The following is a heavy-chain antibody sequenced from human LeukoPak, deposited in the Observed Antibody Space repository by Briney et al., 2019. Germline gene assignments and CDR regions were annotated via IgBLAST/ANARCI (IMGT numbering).Heavy chain of an antibody. CDR1: GFTFSGSV. CDR2: IRTKANNYAT. J-gene: IGHJ6*02. CDR3: TSPKGDSYYYGMDV. Sequence: GGSLRLSCAASGFTFSGSVMHWVRQASGKGLEWVARIRTKANNYATTFAASVKGRFTISRDDSKNTAYLQVNSLKTEDTAVYYCTSPKGDSYYYGMDVWGQGTTVTVS. V-gene: IGHV3-73*01.